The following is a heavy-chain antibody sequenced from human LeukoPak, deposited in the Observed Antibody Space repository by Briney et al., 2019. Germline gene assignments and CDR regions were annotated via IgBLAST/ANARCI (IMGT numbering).Heavy chain of an antibody. CDR2: IYYSGDT. CDR1: GGSISSYY. J-gene: IGHJ2*01. Sequence: SETLSLTCTVSGGSISSYYWSWIRQPPGKGLEWIGYIYYSGDTNSISIDTSKNQFALQLSSVTAADTAVYYCARDRDSSGLRDFDLWGRGTLVTVSA. D-gene: IGHD3-22*01. CDR3: ARDRDSSGLRDFDL. V-gene: IGHV4-59*01.